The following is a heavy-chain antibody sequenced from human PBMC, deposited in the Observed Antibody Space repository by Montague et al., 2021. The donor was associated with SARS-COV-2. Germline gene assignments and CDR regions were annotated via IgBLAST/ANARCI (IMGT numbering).Heavy chain of an antibody. CDR3: AKTAVTTDGWFDP. CDR2: ITGSGGTT. V-gene: IGHV3-23*01. J-gene: IGHJ5*02. D-gene: IGHD4-17*01. CDR1: GFTFSSHT. Sequence: SLRLSCAASGFTFSSHTMAWVRQAPGKGLEWVSSITGSGGTTDYAASVKGRFTIIRDNSDNTLYLQMNSLRAEDTAVYHRAKTAVTTDGWFDPWGQGTLVSVSS.